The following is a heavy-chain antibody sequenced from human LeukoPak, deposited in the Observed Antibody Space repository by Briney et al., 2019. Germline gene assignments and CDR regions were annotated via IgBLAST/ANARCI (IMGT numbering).Heavy chain of an antibody. CDR1: GLTFSSYW. J-gene: IGHJ5*02. D-gene: IGHD2-2*02. Sequence: GGTLRLSCAASGLTFSSYWMHWVRQAPGKGLVWVSRINSDGSSTSYADSVKGRFTISRDNAKNTLYLQMNSLRAEDTAVYYCARVGKYCCSTSCYTCFDPWGQGTLVTVSS. V-gene: IGHV3-74*01. CDR3: ARVGKYCCSTSCYTCFDP. CDR2: INSDGSST.